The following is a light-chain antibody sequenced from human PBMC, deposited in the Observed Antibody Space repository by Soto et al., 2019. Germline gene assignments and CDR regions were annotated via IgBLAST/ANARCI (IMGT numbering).Light chain of an antibody. Sequence: LAQPPSASGSPGQSVTISCTGTKNDIGVYDFVSWYQHHPGKAPRLIIYEVVQRPSGVPDRFSGSKSGNTASLTVSGLQAADEVDYFCKSYAGSNTYVFGSGTKVTVL. CDR3: KSYAGSNTYV. V-gene: IGLV2-8*01. J-gene: IGLJ1*01. CDR2: EVV. CDR1: KNDIGVYDF.